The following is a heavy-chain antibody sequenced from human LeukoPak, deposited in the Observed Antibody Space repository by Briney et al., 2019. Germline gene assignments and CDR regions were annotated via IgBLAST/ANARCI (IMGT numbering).Heavy chain of an antibody. CDR1: GGSISSYY. CDR3: AREGLYGVHDAFDI. D-gene: IGHD4-17*01. V-gene: IGHV4-59*01. Sequence: PSETLSLTCTVSGGSISSYYWSWIRQPPGKGLEWIGYIYYSGSTNYNPSLKSRVTISVDTSKNQFSLKLSSVTAADTAVYYCAREGLYGVHDAFDIWGQGTMVTVSS. J-gene: IGHJ3*02. CDR2: IYYSGST.